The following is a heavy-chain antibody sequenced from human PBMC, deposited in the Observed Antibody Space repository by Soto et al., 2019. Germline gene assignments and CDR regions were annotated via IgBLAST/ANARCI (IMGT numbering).Heavy chain of an antibody. D-gene: IGHD1-7*01. V-gene: IGHV4-4*02. CDR1: GGSFTSNNW. CDR3: ASRDPGTSVDY. J-gene: IGHJ4*02. Sequence: SEPLSLTCAVSGGSFTSNNWWPWVRQPPGQGLEWIGEIYRTGSTNYNPSLKSRVTISLDKSENQLSLKVTSLTAADTAVYYCASRDPGTSVDYWGQGTLVTVSS. CDR2: IYRTGST.